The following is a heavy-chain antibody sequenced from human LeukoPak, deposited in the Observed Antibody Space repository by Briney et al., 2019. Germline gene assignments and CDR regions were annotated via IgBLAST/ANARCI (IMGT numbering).Heavy chain of an antibody. V-gene: IGHV4-39*07. CDR3: ARDRSSSWPLYYFDY. Sequence: SETLSLTYTVSGGSISSSSYYWGWIRQPPGKGLEWIGSIYYSGSTYYNPSLKSRVTISVDTSKNQFSLKLSSVTAADTAVYYCARDRSSSWPLYYFDYWGQGTLVTVSS. D-gene: IGHD6-13*01. CDR2: IYYSGST. CDR1: GGSISSSSYY. J-gene: IGHJ4*02.